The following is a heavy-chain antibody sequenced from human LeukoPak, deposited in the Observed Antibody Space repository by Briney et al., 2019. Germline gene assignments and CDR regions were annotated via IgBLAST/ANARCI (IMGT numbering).Heavy chain of an antibody. D-gene: IGHD2/OR15-2a*01. V-gene: IGHV3-23*01. CDR3: AREGPRGNSQFDY. J-gene: IGHJ4*02. CDR2: ISNNGGYT. CDR1: GFTFSSSA. Sequence: GGSLRLSCAASGFTFSSSAMSWVRQAPGKGLEWVSAISNNGGYTYYADSVQGRFTISRDNSKNTLYLQMNSLRAEDTAVYYCAREGPRGNSQFDYWGQGTLVTVSS.